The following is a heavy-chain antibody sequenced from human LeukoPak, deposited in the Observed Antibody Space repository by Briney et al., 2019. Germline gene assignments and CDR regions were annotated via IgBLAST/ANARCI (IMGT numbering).Heavy chain of an antibody. Sequence: QPGGSLTLSCAVYGFTFSTYWMHWVRQAPGKGLVWVSHISSDGSNTTYADYVKSRFTISRDNAKNTLYLQMNSLRAEDTAVYCCARLNSSSGTAYWGQGTLVTVSS. V-gene: IGHV3-74*01. CDR2: ISSDGSNT. CDR3: ARLNSSSGTAY. J-gene: IGHJ4*02. CDR1: GFTFSTYW. D-gene: IGHD6-13*01.